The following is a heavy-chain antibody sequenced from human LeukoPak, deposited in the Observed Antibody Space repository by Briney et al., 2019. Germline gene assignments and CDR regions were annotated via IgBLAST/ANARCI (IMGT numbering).Heavy chain of an antibody. D-gene: IGHD4-17*01. CDR2: IKSKTDGGTT. Sequence: GGSLRLSCAASGFTFSNAWMSWVRQAPGKGLEWVGRIKSKTDGGTTDYAAPVKGRFTISRDDSKNTLYLQVNSLKTEDTAVYYCTTVDYGDYGGFDYWGQGTLVTVSS. CDR3: TTVDYGDYGGFDY. CDR1: GFTFSNAW. V-gene: IGHV3-15*01. J-gene: IGHJ4*02.